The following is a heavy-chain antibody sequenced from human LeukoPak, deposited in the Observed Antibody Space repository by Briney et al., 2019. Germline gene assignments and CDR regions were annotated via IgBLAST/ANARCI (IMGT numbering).Heavy chain of an antibody. J-gene: IGHJ3*02. CDR3: ARGSMITFGGVIVIEGDAFDI. CDR1: GYTFTSYY. Sequence: ASVKVSCKASGYTFTSYYMHWVRQAPGQGLEWMGIINPSGGSTSYAQKFQGRVTMTRDMSTSTVYMELSSLRSEDTAVYYCARGSMITFGGVIVIEGDAFDIWGQGTMVTVSS. V-gene: IGHV1-46*01. CDR2: INPSGGST. D-gene: IGHD3-16*02.